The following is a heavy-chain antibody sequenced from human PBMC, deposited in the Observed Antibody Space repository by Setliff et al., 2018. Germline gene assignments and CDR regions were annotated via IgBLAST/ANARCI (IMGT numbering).Heavy chain of an antibody. V-gene: IGHV4-39*01. CDR2: IYYSWST. Sequence: TLSLTCSVSGGSISSSIYYWGWIRQPPGQGLEWIGSIYYSWSTYYSPSLKRRVTISVDTSKTQFSLKLRSVTAADTAVYYCATRTYYDSNGYYYAIAGPFDIWGQGTMVTVSS. CDR1: GGSISSSIYY. D-gene: IGHD3-22*01. J-gene: IGHJ3*02. CDR3: ATRTYYDSNGYYYAIAGPFDI.